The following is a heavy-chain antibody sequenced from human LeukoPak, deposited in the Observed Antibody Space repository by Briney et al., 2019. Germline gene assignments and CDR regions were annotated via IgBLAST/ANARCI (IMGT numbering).Heavy chain of an antibody. CDR2: ISGSGGST. CDR3: AKARGYDFWSGYCLDY. J-gene: IGHJ4*02. Sequence: GGXLRLSCAASGFTFSSYAMSWVRQAPGKGLEWVSAISGSGGSTYYADSVKGRFTISRDNSKNTLYLQMNSLRAEDTAVYYCAKARGYDFWSGYCLDYWRQGTLVTVSS. D-gene: IGHD3-3*01. V-gene: IGHV3-23*01. CDR1: GFTFSSYA.